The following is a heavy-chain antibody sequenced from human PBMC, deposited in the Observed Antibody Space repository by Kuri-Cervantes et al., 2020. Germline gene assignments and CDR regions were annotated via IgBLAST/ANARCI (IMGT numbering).Heavy chain of an antibody. CDR3: AKGFESWYPSWFDP. CDR2: ISGSGGST. D-gene: IGHD2-15*01. J-gene: IGHJ5*02. Sequence: GESLKIPWAGSGFTFSSYAMHGVRQAPGKGLEWVSAISGSGGSTYYADSVKGRFTISRDNSKNTLYLQMNSLKAEDTAVYYCAKGFESWYPSWFDPWGQGTLVTVSS. CDR1: GFTFSSYA. V-gene: IGHV3-23*01.